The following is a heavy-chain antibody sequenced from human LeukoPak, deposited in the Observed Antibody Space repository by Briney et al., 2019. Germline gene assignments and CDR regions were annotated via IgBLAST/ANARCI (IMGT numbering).Heavy chain of an antibody. V-gene: IGHV3-23*01. CDR2: ISGSGGST. CDR3: AKSPLAAAKXFDY. Sequence: GSLRLSCAASGFTFSSYAMSWVRQAPGRGLEWVSAISGSGGSTYYSDSVKGRFTISRDNSKNTLYLQMNSLRAEDTAVYYCAKSPLAAAKXFDYWGXGTLVTVS. CDR1: GFTFSSYA. D-gene: IGHD6-13*01. J-gene: IGHJ4*02.